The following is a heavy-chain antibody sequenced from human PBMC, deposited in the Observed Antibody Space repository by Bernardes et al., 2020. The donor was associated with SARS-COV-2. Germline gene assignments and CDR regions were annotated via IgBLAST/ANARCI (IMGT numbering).Heavy chain of an antibody. Sequence: GGSLRLSCAASGFSFGDYWMHWVRQAPGKGLMWVSRINGGGSSVNYADSVKGRFTISRDNAKNSLYLQMNSLRAEDTAVYYCARDLAAAGKGDYWGQGTLVTVSS. CDR3: ARDLAAAGKGDY. D-gene: IGHD6-13*01. CDR2: INGGGSSV. V-gene: IGHV3-74*01. J-gene: IGHJ4*02. CDR1: GFSFGDYW.